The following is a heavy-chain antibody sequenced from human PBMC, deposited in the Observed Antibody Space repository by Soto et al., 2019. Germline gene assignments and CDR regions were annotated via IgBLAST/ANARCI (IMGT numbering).Heavy chain of an antibody. CDR1: GFTVSSNY. J-gene: IGHJ3*02. D-gene: IGHD5-12*01. Sequence: GGSLRLSCAASGFTVSSNYMSWVRQAPGKGLEWVSVIYSGGSTYYADSVKGRFTISRDNSKNTLYLQMNSLRAEDTAVYYCARDGRVDIVATTDAFDIWGQGTMVTVSS. CDR2: IYSGGST. CDR3: ARDGRVDIVATTDAFDI. V-gene: IGHV3-66*01.